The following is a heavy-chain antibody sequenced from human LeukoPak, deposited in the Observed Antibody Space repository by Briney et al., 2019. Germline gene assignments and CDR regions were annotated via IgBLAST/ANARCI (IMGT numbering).Heavy chain of an antibody. Sequence: NTSETLSLTCTVSGGSISSYYWSWIRQPPGKGLEWIGYIYYSGSTNYNPSLKSRVTISVDTSKNQFSLKLSSVTAADTAVYYCARHIAASDTSHFYYGMDVWGQGTTVTVSS. CDR1: GGSISSYY. V-gene: IGHV4-59*08. CDR3: ARHIAASDTSHFYYGMDV. J-gene: IGHJ6*02. CDR2: IYYSGST. D-gene: IGHD6-25*01.